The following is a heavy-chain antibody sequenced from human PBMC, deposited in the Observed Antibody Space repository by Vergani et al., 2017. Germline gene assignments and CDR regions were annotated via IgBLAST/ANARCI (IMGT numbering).Heavy chain of an antibody. D-gene: IGHD4-11*01. J-gene: IGHJ6*03. CDR2: IDHTGRP. V-gene: IGHV4-34*01. CDR1: GGSFTRYH. Sequence: QVQLQQWGGGLLKPSETLSLTRVVNGGSFTRYHWTWIRQSPGEGLEWVGDIDHTGRPDYNPSLKCRLTMSVDKSRNQFSLTLNSVTATDTAIYFCARVNTETNGQLYYYYYMDVWGQGTAVTVS. CDR3: ARVNTETNGQLYYYYYMDV.